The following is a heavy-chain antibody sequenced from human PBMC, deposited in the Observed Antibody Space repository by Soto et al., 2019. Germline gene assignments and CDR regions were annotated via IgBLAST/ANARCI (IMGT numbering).Heavy chain of an antibody. CDR1: GYSSTSYW. CDR3: ARPRGLTHRLEEPFVF. J-gene: IGHJ3*01. D-gene: IGHD3-3*01. Sequence: GESLKISWKGSGYSSTSYWISWGRHMPGKGLESTGRIDPSDSYTNYSPSFRGHVTISADKSISTAYLQWTSLTASDTAIYYCARPRGLTHRLEEPFVFWGQGTMVTVSS. V-gene: IGHV5-10-1*01. CDR2: IDPSDSYT.